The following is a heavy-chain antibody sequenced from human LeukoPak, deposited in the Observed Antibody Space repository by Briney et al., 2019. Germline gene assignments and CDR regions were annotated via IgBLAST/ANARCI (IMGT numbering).Heavy chain of an antibody. V-gene: IGHV4-28*06. Sequence: SDTLPLTCAVSGYSISSSNWWGWIRQPPGKGLEWIGYIYYSGSTNYNPSLKSRVTMSVDTSKNQFSLKLSSVIALDTAVYYCAKNMGASGGIHDYWGQGTLVTVSS. CDR3: AKNMGASGGIHDY. CDR1: GYSISSSNW. D-gene: IGHD1-14*01. CDR2: IYYSGST. J-gene: IGHJ4*02.